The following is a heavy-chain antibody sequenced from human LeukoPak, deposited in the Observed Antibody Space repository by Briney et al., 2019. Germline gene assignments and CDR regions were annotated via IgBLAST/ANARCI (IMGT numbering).Heavy chain of an antibody. Sequence: GGSLRLSCAASGFTLTNYAMSWVRQAPGKGLEWVSSINASSGNTYYADSVKGRFTISRDNSKNTLYLQMNSLRAEDTAVYYCAKALTGGVAFDIWGQGTMVTVSS. D-gene: IGHD1-14*01. CDR2: INASSGNT. CDR1: GFTLTNYA. CDR3: AKALTGGVAFDI. J-gene: IGHJ3*02. V-gene: IGHV3-23*01.